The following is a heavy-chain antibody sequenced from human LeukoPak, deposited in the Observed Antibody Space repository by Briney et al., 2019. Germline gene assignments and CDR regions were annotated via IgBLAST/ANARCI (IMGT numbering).Heavy chain of an antibody. D-gene: IGHD3-10*02. J-gene: IGHJ4*02. V-gene: IGHV3-30-3*01. CDR1: GFTFSSYA. Sequence: GGSVRLSCAASGFTFSSYAMHWARQAPGKGLEWVAVISYDGSNKYYADSVKGRFTISRDNSKNTLYLQMNSLRAEDTAVYYCARESDASRFGELLFDYWGQGTLVTVSS. CDR2: ISYDGSNK. CDR3: ARESDASRFGELLFDY.